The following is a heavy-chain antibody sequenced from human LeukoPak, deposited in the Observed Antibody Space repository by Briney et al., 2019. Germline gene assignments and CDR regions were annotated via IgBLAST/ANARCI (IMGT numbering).Heavy chain of an antibody. CDR1: GGSISSGGYY. V-gene: IGHV4-31*03. CDR2: IYYSGST. CDR3: ARDNRIAARKNYYYGMDV. D-gene: IGHD6-6*01. J-gene: IGHJ6*02. Sequence: SETLSLTCTVSGGSISSGGYYWNWIRQHPGKGLEWIGYIYYSGSTYYNPSLKSRVTISVDTSKNQFSLKLSSVTAADTAVYYCARDNRIAARKNYYYGMDVWGQGTTVTVSS.